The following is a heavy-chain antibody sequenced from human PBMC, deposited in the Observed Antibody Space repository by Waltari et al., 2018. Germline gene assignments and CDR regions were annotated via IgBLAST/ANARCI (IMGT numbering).Heavy chain of an antibody. CDR1: GGTFSSYA. CDR2: IYPGDSDT. D-gene: IGHD6-19*01. Sequence: VQLVQSGAEVKKPGSSVKVSCKASGGTFSSYAISWVRQMPGKGLEWMGIIYPGDSDTRYSPSFQGQVTISADKSISTAYLQWSSLKASDTAMYYCARRGAVAGFDYWGQGTLVTVSS. J-gene: IGHJ4*02. V-gene: IGHV5-51*01. CDR3: ARRGAVAGFDY.